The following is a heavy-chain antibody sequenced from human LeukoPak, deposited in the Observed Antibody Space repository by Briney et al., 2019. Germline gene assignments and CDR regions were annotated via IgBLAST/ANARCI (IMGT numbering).Heavy chain of an antibody. J-gene: IGHJ4*02. D-gene: IGHD3/OR15-3a*01. CDR2: IYYTGNT. CDR1: GVSISSSYSY. V-gene: IGHV4-39*01. Sequence: SETLSLTCTVSGVSISSSYSYWGWIRQPPGMGLEWVGSIYYTGNTYYNASLKSQVSISIDTSKNQFSLKLTSVTAADTAVYYCARQTGSGLFILPGGQGTLVTVSS. CDR3: ARQTGSGLFILP.